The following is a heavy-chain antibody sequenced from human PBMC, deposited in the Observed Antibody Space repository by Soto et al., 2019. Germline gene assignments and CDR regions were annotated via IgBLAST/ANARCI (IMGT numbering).Heavy chain of an antibody. CDR3: AKDSASSWSEYFRY. V-gene: IGHV3-9*01. CDR2: SGWNSAKI. CDR1: GFTFENHA. J-gene: IGHJ1*01. Sequence: EVQLVESGGALVQPGRSLRLSCAASGFTFENHAMHWVRQVPGKGLEWVAGSGWNSAKIGYADSVKGRFSISRDNAKSSLYLEMNGLRIEDTALYFCAKDSASSWSEYFRYWGRGTLVTVSS. D-gene: IGHD6-13*01.